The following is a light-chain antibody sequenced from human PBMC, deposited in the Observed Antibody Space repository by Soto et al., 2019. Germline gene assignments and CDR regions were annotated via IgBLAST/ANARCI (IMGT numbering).Light chain of an antibody. CDR2: AAS. V-gene: IGKV1-27*01. J-gene: IGKJ4*01. Sequence: DIQMTQSPSSLSASLGDRVTITCRASQGIGVLAWFQQKPGNVPKLLIYAASTLQSGVPSRFSGSGSGTDFTLTISSLQPEDVATYDCQKYNSAPLTFGGGTKVEIK. CDR3: QKYNSAPLT. CDR1: QGIGV.